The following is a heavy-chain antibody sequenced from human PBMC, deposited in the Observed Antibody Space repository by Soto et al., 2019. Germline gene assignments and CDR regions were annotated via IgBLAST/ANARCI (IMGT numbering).Heavy chain of an antibody. CDR2: IYYSGST. CDR1: GGSISSSSYY. J-gene: IGHJ6*03. Sequence: QLQLQESGPGLVKPPETLSLTCTVSGGSISSSSYYWGWIRQPPGKGLEWIGSIYYSGSTYYNPSLKSRVTISVDTSKNQFSLKLSSVTAADTAVYYCARLCSSLYSSSWRYYYYYYMDVWGKGTTVTVSS. V-gene: IGHV4-39*01. CDR3: ARLCSSLYSSSWRYYYYYYMDV. D-gene: IGHD6-13*01.